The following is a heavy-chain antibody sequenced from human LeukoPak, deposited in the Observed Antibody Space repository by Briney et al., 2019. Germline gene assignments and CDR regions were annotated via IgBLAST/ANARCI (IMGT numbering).Heavy chain of an antibody. J-gene: IGHJ4*02. CDR3: ARDKKTDDYGDYWPWVVDY. Sequence: PGGSLRLSCAASGFTFSSYWMHWVRQGPGKGLVWVSYISGDGSRTTYADSVKGRFTISRDNAKNSLYLQMNSLRAEDTAVYYCARDKKTDDYGDYWPWVVDYWGQGTLVTVSS. CDR2: ISGDGSRT. CDR1: GFTFSSYW. V-gene: IGHV3-74*01. D-gene: IGHD4-17*01.